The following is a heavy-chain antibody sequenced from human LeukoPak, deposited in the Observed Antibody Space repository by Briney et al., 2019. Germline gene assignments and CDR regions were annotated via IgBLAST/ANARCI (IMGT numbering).Heavy chain of an antibody. Sequence: GGSLRLSCAASGFTFSSYAMSWVRQAPGKGLEWVSAISGGGGSTYYADSVKGRFTTSRDNSKNTLYLQMNSLGAEDTAVYYCAKRAFGGATTYYMDVWGKGTTVTVSS. J-gene: IGHJ6*03. CDR2: ISGGGGST. CDR3: AKRAFGGATTYYMDV. CDR1: GFTFSSYA. D-gene: IGHD1-26*01. V-gene: IGHV3-23*01.